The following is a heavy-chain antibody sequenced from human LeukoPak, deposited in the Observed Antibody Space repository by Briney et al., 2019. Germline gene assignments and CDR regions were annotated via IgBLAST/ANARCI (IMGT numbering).Heavy chain of an antibody. CDR1: GGSISSYY. CDR2: IYYSGGT. J-gene: IGHJ4*02. V-gene: IGHV4-59*08. Sequence: SETLSLTCTVSGGSISSYYWSWIRQPPGKGLEWIGYIYYSGGTNYNPSLKSRVTISVDTSKNQFSLKLSSVTAADTAVYYCARQSSVLLDYWGQGTLVTVSS. D-gene: IGHD3-10*01. CDR3: ARQSSVLLDY.